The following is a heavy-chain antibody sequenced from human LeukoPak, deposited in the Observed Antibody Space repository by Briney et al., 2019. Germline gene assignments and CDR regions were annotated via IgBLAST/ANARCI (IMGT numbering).Heavy chain of an antibody. CDR1: GGSISSYY. CDR2: INHSGST. J-gene: IGHJ4*02. CDR3: ARLTSFDY. V-gene: IGHV4-34*01. Sequence: SETLSLTCTVSGGSISSYYWSWIRQPPGKGLEWIGEINHSGSTNYNPSLKSRVTISVDTSKNQFSLKLSSVTAADTAVYYCARLTSFDYWGQGTLVTVSS.